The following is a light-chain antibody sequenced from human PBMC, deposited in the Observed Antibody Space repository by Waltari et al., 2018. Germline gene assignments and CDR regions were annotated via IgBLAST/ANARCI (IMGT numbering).Light chain of an antibody. CDR2: KTS. CDR3: QQYYRAPYS. CDR1: QSLPNW. J-gene: IGKJ2*03. Sequence: DIQMTQSPSSLSASVGDKVTITCQASQSLPNWIAWYQQKPGKAPKPLIYKTSSLESGVPSRFSGSGSGTDFTLTISSLQPEDLATYYCQQYYRAPYSFGQGTKVDIK. V-gene: IGKV1-5*03.